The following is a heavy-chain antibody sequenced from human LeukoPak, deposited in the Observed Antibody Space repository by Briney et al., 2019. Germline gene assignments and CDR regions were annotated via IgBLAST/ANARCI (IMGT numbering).Heavy chain of an antibody. J-gene: IGHJ3*02. CDR1: GFTFSSYS. CDR3: ARDLQQWLVAYDAFDI. CDR2: ISSSSSYI. V-gene: IGHV3-21*01. Sequence: PGGSLRLSCAASGFTFSSYSMNWVRQAPGKGLEWVSSISSSSSYIYYADSVKGRFTISSDNAKNSLYLQMNSLRAEDTAVYYCARDLQQWLVAYDAFDIWGQGTMVTVSS. D-gene: IGHD6-19*01.